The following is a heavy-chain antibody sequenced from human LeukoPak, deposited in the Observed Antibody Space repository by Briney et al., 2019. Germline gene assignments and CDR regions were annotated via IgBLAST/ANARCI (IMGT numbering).Heavy chain of an antibody. CDR3: AKGELPFDC. J-gene: IGHJ4*02. CDR2: ISYDGSNK. CDR1: GFTFSSYG. Sequence: GGSLRLSCAASGFTFSSYGMHWVRQAPGKGLEWVAVISYDGSNKYYADSVKGRFTISRDNSKNTLYLQMNSLRAEDTAVYYCAKGELPFDCWGQGTLVTVSS. V-gene: IGHV3-30*18. D-gene: IGHD1-26*01.